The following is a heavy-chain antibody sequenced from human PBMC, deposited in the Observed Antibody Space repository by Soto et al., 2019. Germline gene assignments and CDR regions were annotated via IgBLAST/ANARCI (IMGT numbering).Heavy chain of an antibody. D-gene: IGHD3-10*01. V-gene: IGHV3-11*01. J-gene: IGHJ4*02. Sequence: GGSLRLSCAASGFAFSSYDMSWFRQAPGKGLEWVSSITGSTTFSADSVKGRFTISRDNAKNSLYLQMNSLRAEDTAVYYCARDRDLSSSWFGELFDYWGQGTLVTVS. CDR3: ARDRDLSSSWFGELFDY. CDR1: GFAFSSYD. CDR2: ITGSTT.